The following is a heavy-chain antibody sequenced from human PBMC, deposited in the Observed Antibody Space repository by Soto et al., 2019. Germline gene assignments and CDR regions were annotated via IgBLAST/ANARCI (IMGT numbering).Heavy chain of an antibody. V-gene: IGHV1-69*01. CDR2: IIPVFGTV. CDR3: ARDNPYTTSFGNWSDP. J-gene: IGHJ5*02. D-gene: IGHD6-13*01. Sequence: QVRLVQSGAEVKKPGSSVKVSCKASGGTFSNYAITWLRLAPGQGLEWLGGIIPVFGTVNYAQKFQGRVTITADESTSTAYMELNRLRSEDTAVYYCARDNPYTTSFGNWSDPWGQGTLVIVS. CDR1: GGTFSNYA.